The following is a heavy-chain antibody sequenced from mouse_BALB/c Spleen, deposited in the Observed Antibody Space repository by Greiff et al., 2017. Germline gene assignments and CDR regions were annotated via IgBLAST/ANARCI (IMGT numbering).Heavy chain of an antibody. J-gene: IGHJ4*01. Sequence: EVQGVESGGGLVKLGGSLKLSCAASGFTFSSYYMSWVRQTPEKRLELVAAINSNGGSTYYPDTVKGRFTISRDNAKNTLYLQMSSLKSEDTALYYCARQREITTYYAMDYWGQGTSVTVSS. CDR3: ARQREITTYYAMDY. D-gene: IGHD2-4*01. CDR2: INSNGGST. V-gene: IGHV5-6-2*01. CDR1: GFTFSSYY.